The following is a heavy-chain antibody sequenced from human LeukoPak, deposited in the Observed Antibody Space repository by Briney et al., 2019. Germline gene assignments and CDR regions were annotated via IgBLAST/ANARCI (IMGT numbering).Heavy chain of an antibody. CDR3: ARVTYYDSVYYFDY. CDR1: GFTFDDYG. Sequence: GGSLRLSCAASGFTFDDYGLSWVRQAPGKGLEWVSGINWNGGSTGYADSVKGRFTISRDNAKNSLYLQMNSLRAEDTALYYCARVTYYDSVYYFDYWGQGTLVTVSS. CDR2: INWNGGST. D-gene: IGHD5-12*01. J-gene: IGHJ4*02. V-gene: IGHV3-20*04.